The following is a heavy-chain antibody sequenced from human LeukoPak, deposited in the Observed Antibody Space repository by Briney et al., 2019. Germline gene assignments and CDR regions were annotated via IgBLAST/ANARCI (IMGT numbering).Heavy chain of an antibody. CDR2: FDPEDGET. Sequence: ALVKVSCKVSGYTLTELSMHWVRQAPGKGLEWMGGFDPEDGETIYAQKFQGRVTMTEDTSTDTAYMELSSLRSEDTAVYYCATVRYYGSGSYYKPHYYYYGMDVWGQGTTVTVSS. J-gene: IGHJ6*02. CDR3: ATVRYYGSGSYYKPHYYYYGMDV. V-gene: IGHV1-24*01. CDR1: GYTLTELS. D-gene: IGHD3-10*01.